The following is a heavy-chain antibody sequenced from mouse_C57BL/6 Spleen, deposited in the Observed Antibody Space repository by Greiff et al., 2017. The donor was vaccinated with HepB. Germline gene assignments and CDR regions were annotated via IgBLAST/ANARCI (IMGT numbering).Heavy chain of an antibody. D-gene: IGHD2-2*01. CDR3: TGSGYGFDY. V-gene: IGHV6-3*01. Sequence: EVKLQESGGGLVQPGGSMKLSCVASGFTFSNYWMNWVRQSPEKGLEWVAQIRLKSDNYATHYAESVKGRFTISRDDSKSSVYLQMNNLRAEDTGIYYCTGSGYGFDYWGQGTTLTGSS. J-gene: IGHJ2*01. CDR1: GFTFSNYW. CDR2: IRLKSDNYAT.